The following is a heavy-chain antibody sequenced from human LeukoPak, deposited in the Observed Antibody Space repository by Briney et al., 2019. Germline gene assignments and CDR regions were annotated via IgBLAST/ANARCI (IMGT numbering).Heavy chain of an antibody. CDR3: AKDDQHYGDYPGWFDP. Sequence: GSSLRLSCTASGFTFSSYGMHWVRQAPGKGLEWVAVISYDGSNKYYADSVKGRFTISTDNSKNTLYLQMNSLRAEDTAVYYCAKDDQHYGDYPGWFDPWGQGTLVTVSS. CDR1: GFTFSSYG. J-gene: IGHJ5*02. CDR2: ISYDGSNK. D-gene: IGHD4-17*01. V-gene: IGHV3-30*18.